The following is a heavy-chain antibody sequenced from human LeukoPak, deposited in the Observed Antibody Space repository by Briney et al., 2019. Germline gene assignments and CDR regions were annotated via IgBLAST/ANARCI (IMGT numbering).Heavy chain of an antibody. Sequence: SETLPLTCTVSGGSISSSSYYWGWIRQPPGKGLEWIGSIYYSGSTYYNPSLKRRVTISVDTSKNQFSLKLSSVTAADTAVYYCARPGITGTRANYYYYGMDVWGQGTTVTVSS. J-gene: IGHJ6*02. V-gene: IGHV4-39*01. CDR3: ARPGITGTRANYYYYGMDV. D-gene: IGHD1-7*01. CDR2: IYYSGST. CDR1: GGSISSSSYY.